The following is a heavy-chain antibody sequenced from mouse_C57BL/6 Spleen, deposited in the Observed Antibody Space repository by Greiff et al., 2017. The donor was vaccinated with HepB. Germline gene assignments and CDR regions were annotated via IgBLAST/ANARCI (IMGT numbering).Heavy chain of an antibody. D-gene: IGHD1-2*01. V-gene: IGHV1-18*01. CDR3: ARSTAEGFAY. Sequence: EVQLQQSGPELVKPGASVKIPCKASGYTFTDYNMDWVKQSHGKSLEWIGDINPNNGGTIYNQKFKGKATLTGDKSSSTAYMELRSLTSEDTAVYYCARSTAEGFAYWGQGTLVTVSA. CDR1: GYTFTDYN. J-gene: IGHJ3*01. CDR2: INPNNGGT.